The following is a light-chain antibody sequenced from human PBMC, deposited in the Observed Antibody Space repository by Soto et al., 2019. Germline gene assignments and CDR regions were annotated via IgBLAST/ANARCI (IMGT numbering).Light chain of an antibody. Sequence: QSALTQPPSVSGSPGQSLPISCTGTSSDVGGYNYVSWYHHHPGKAPKLIIYEVFKRPSGVPDRFSGSRSGNTASLTVSGLQAEDEADYYCSSYAGSDSVLFGGGTKLTVL. J-gene: IGLJ3*02. V-gene: IGLV2-8*01. CDR3: SSYAGSDSVL. CDR1: SSDVGGYNY. CDR2: EVF.